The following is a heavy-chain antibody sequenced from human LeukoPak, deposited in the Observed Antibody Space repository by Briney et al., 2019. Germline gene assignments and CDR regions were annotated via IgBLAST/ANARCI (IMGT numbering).Heavy chain of an antibody. CDR1: GFTVSSNY. CDR3: AAGTAADY. J-gene: IGHJ4*02. CDR2: ISSSSSYT. V-gene: IGHV3-11*03. D-gene: IGHD6-13*01. Sequence: GGSLRLSCAASGFTVSSNYMSWVRQAPGKGLEWISYISSSSSYTDYAESVKGRFTISRDNAKSALYLEMNDLRVEDTAVYYCAAGTAADYWGQGTLVIVSS.